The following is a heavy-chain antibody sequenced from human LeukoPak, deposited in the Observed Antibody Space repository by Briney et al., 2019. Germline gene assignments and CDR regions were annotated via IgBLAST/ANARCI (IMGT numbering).Heavy chain of an antibody. CDR2: ISGSGGST. D-gene: IGHD1-1*01. J-gene: IGHJ6*03. CDR3: ARDPYNGAYSEGYYYYYMDV. Sequence: PGGSLRLSCAASGFTFSSYAMSWVRQAPGKGLEWFSAISGSGGSTYYADSVKGRFTISRDNSKNTLYLQMNSLRAEDTAIYYCARDPYNGAYSEGYYYYYMDVWGKGTTVTVSS. CDR1: GFTFSSYA. V-gene: IGHV3-23*01.